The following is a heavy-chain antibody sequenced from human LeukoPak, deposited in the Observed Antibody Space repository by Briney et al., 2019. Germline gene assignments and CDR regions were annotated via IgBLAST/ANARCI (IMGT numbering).Heavy chain of an antibody. Sequence: ASVKVSCKASGHPFTSYGISWVRQAPGQGLEWMGWISAYSGNTNYAQNLQGRVTMTTDTSTSTAYMELRSLRSDDTAVYYCARGFSGSYYGGVAYWGQGTLVTVSS. CDR1: GHPFTSYG. CDR3: ARGFSGSYYGGVAY. J-gene: IGHJ4*02. CDR2: ISAYSGNT. D-gene: IGHD1-26*01. V-gene: IGHV1-18*01.